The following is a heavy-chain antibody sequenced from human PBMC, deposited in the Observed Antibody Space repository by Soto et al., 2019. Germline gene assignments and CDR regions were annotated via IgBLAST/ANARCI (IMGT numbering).Heavy chain of an antibody. CDR2: IYYSGST. J-gene: IGHJ4*02. V-gene: IGHV4-31*03. CDR3: ARDAGYYFDY. D-gene: IGHD5-12*01. CDR1: GGSISSGGYY. Sequence: QVQLQESGPGLVKPSQTLSLTCTVSGGSISSGGYYCSWIRQHPGKGLEWIVYIYYSGSTYYNPSLKSRVTISIDTSNNQFSLKLSSVTAADTAVYYCARDAGYYFDYWGQGTLVTVSS.